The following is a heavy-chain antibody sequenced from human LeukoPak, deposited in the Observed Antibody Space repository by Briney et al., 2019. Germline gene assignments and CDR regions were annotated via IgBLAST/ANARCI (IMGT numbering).Heavy chain of an antibody. CDR3: ARGLVPDIVVVRDSLSLYAFDI. D-gene: IGHD2-2*01. CDR2: INPSGGST. Sequence: ASVKVSCKESGYTFTSYYMHWVRQAPGQGLEWMGIINPSGGSTSYAQKFQGRVTMTRDTSASTVYMELSSLRSEDTAVYYCARGLVPDIVVVRDSLSLYAFDIWGQGTMVTVSS. CDR1: GYTFTSYY. V-gene: IGHV1-46*01. J-gene: IGHJ3*02.